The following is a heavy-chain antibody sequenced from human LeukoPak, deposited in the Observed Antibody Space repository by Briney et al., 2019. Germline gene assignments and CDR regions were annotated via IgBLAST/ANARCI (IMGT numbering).Heavy chain of an antibody. V-gene: IGHV1-69*05. Sequence: SVKVSCKASGGTFSSYAISWVRQAPGQGLEWMGSIIPIFGTANYAQKFQGRVTITTDESTSTAYMELSSLRSEDTAVYYCAVTGLYNYYYYYYMDVWGKGTTVTVSS. D-gene: IGHD7-27*01. CDR3: AVTGLYNYYYYYYMDV. CDR1: GGTFSSYA. CDR2: IIPIFGTA. J-gene: IGHJ6*03.